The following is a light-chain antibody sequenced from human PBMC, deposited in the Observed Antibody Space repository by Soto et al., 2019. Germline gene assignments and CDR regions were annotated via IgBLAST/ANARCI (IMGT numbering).Light chain of an antibody. CDR3: QQYSNLPIT. CDR2: GAS. Sequence: DIELTQSPGTLSLSPGDRATLSCRASQSVSSNYLAWYQQTPGQAPRLLIYGASSRASGIPDRFSGSGSGTDFSLTISRLEPEDFAVYYCQQYSNLPITFGQGTRLEIK. J-gene: IGKJ5*01. CDR1: QSVSSNY. V-gene: IGKV3-20*01.